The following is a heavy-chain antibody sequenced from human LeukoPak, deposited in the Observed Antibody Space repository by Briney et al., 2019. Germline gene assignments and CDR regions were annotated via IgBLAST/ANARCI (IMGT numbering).Heavy chain of an antibody. V-gene: IGHV4-4*02. CDR2: IYYTGSV. CDR1: GGSIKNDYW. CDR3: ARHYDLWSAYSY. J-gene: IGHJ4*02. D-gene: IGHD3-3*01. Sequence: SETLSLTCTVYGGSIKNDYWWTWVRQSPGKGLEWIGEIYYTGSVNYNLSLGSRVTISRDTSKSQFSLMLRSVTAADTAVYYCARHYDLWSAYSYWGQGLLVTVSS.